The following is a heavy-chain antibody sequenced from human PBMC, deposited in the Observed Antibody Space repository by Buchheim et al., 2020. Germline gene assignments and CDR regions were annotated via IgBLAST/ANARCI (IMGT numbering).Heavy chain of an antibody. CDR2: IYYGGAT. J-gene: IGHJ4*02. Sequence: QLQLQESGPGLVKPSETLSLTCTVSGGSISSSRYYWGWIRQPPGKGLEWIGSIYYGGATYYNPSLKRRATISVDTSKNQFSLNLSSVTAADTAVYYCARLYSSGWYYFDYWGQGTL. CDR1: GGSISSSRYY. V-gene: IGHV4-39*01. D-gene: IGHD6-19*01. CDR3: ARLYSSGWYYFDY.